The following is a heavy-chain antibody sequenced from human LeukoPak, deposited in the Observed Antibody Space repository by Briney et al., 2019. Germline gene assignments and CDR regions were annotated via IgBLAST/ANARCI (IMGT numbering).Heavy chain of an antibody. CDR1: GYTFTSYY. V-gene: IGHV1-8*02. CDR2: MNPNSGNT. CDR3: ARGLRITMVRGVNYYYMDV. J-gene: IGHJ6*03. D-gene: IGHD3-10*01. Sequence: ASVKVSCKASGYTFTSYYMHWVRQAPGQGLEWMGWMNPNSGNTGYAQKFQGRVTMTRNTSISTAYMELSSLRSEDTAVYYCARGLRITMVRGVNYYYMDVWGKGTTVTISS.